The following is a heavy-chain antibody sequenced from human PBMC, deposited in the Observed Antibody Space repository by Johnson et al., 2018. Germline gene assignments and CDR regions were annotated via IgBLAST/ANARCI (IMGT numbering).Heavy chain of an antibody. CDR2: IYSGGST. CDR3: ARAPGQWELRGAFDY. J-gene: IGHJ4*02. D-gene: IGHD1-26*01. CDR1: GFTVSSNY. V-gene: IGHV3-66*02. Sequence: VQLVQSGGGLVQPGGSLRLSCAASGFTVSSNYMSWVRQAPGTGLEWVSVIYSGGSTYYADSVKGRFTISRDNSKNTLYLQMNSLRAEDTAVYYGARAPGQWELRGAFDYWGQGTLVTVSS.